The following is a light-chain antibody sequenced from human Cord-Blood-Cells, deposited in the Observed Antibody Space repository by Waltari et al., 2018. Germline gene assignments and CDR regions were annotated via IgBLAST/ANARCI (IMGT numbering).Light chain of an antibody. CDR2: DVS. CDR1: SSDVRGYHY. V-gene: IGLV2-14*03. CDR3: SSYTSSSTLNYV. J-gene: IGLJ1*01. Sequence: QSALTQPASVSGSPGQSITISCTGTSSDVRGYHYVSWYQQHPGKAPKLMIYDVSNRPSGVSNRFSGSKSGNTASLTISGLQAEDEADYYCSSYTSSSTLNYVFGTGTKVTVL.